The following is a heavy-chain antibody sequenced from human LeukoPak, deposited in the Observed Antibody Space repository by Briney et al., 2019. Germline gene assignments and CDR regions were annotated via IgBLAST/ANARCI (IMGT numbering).Heavy chain of an antibody. D-gene: IGHD6-19*01. CDR3: ARERVRIAVTGTKFFDS. Sequence: SETLSLTCTVSGDSISSGRYSWNWIRRPAGKGLERIGQIYTSGNTNYNPSLKSRVSISADTSKNQFSLKLSSVTAADTAVYYCARERVRIAVTGTKFFDSWGQGILVTVSS. CDR2: IYTSGNT. CDR1: GDSISSGRYS. V-gene: IGHV4-61*09. J-gene: IGHJ4*02.